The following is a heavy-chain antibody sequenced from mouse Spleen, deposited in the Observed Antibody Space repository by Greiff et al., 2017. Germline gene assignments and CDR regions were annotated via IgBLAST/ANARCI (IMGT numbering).Heavy chain of an antibody. V-gene: IGHV5-17*01. CDR1: GFTFSDYG. CDR2: ISSGSSTI. D-gene: IGHD1-1*01. J-gene: IGHJ3*01. Sequence: DVRLVESGGGLVKPGGSLKLSCAASGFTFSDYGMHWVRQAPEKGLEWVAYISSGSSTIYYADTVKGRFTISRDNAKNTLFLQMTSLRSEDTAMYYCARENYYDGSYEAWFAYWGQGTLVTVSA. CDR3: ARENYYDGSYEAWFAY.